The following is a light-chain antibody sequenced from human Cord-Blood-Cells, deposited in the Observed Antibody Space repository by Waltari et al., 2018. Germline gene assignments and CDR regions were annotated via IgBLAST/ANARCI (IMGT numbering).Light chain of an antibody. V-gene: IGLV2-23*01. Sequence: QSALTQPASVSGSPGQSITISCTGTSSDAGSYNLVSWYQQHPVKAPKLMIYAGSKRPSGVSNRFSVSKSGNTASLTSSGLQAEDEADYYCCSYAGSSTWVFGGGTKLTIL. CDR2: AGS. CDR3: CSYAGSSTWV. CDR1: SSDAGSYNL. J-gene: IGLJ3*02.